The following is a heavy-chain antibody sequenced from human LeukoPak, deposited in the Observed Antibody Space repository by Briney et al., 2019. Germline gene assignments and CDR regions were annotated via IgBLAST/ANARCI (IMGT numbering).Heavy chain of an antibody. CDR1: GYTFTGYY. J-gene: IGHJ4*02. V-gene: IGHV1-2*02. CDR3: ARDYGDYAYYFDY. CDR2: INPNSGGT. Sequence: GASVKVSCKASGYTFTGYYMHWVRQAPGQGLEWMGWINPNSGGTNYAQKFQGRVTMTRDTSISTAYMELSRLRSDDTAVYYCARDYGDYAYYFDYWGQGTLVTASS. D-gene: IGHD4-17*01.